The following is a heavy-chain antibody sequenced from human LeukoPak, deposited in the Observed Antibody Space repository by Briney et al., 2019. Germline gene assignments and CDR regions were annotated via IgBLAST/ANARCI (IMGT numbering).Heavy chain of an antibody. Sequence: GGSLRLSCAASGFNFSSYWMSWVRQAPGKGLEWVANIKPDGGEESYVDSVRGRFTISRDNAKNSLFLQMNSLRGEDTAVYSCVRGAGGGDYWGQGTLVTVSS. CDR3: VRGAGGGDY. CDR1: GFNFSSYW. D-gene: IGHD6-19*01. J-gene: IGHJ4*02. CDR2: IKPDGGEE. V-gene: IGHV3-7*04.